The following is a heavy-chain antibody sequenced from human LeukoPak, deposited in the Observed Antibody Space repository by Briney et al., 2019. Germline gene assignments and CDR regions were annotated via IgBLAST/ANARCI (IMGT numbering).Heavy chain of an antibody. J-gene: IGHJ4*02. CDR2: IKQDSSAK. CDR3: VRWSYDNSAYYYDH. D-gene: IGHD3-22*01. V-gene: IGHV3-7*03. CDR1: GFTLSRHY. Sequence: GGSLRLSCVASGFTLSRHYMSWVRQAPGKGLEWVANIKQDSSAKAYVDSVKGRFTVSRDNAKNSMSLQMNSLRAEDTAIYYCVRWSYDNSAYYYDHWGQGTLVTVSS.